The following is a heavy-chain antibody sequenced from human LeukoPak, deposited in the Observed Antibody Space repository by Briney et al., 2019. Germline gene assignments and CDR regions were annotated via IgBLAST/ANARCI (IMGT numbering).Heavy chain of an antibody. D-gene: IGHD3-22*01. J-gene: IGHJ3*02. CDR3: ARGSYYYDSRGNRDAFDI. CDR1: GYSISSGYY. V-gene: IGHV4-38-2*01. Sequence: SETLSLTCAVSGYSISSGYYWGWIRQPPGKGLEWIGSIYHSGSTYYNPSLKTRVSMSVDTSKNQFSLKLNSVTAADTAVYYCARGSYYYDSRGNRDAFDIWGQGTMVTVSS. CDR2: IYHSGST.